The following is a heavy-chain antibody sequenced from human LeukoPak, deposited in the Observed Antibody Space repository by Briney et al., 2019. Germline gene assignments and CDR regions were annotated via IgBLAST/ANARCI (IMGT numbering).Heavy chain of an antibody. J-gene: IGHJ5*02. CDR2: IYYSGST. D-gene: IGHD6-19*01. V-gene: IGHV4-59*12. CDR1: GGSISSYY. CDR3: ARVGAVAGTRRRNWFDP. Sequence: SETLSLTCTVSGGSISSYYWSWIRQPPGKGLEWIGYIYYSGSTNYNPSLKSRVTISVDTSKNQFSLKLSSVTAADTAVYYCARVGAVAGTRRRNWFDPWGQGTLVTVSS.